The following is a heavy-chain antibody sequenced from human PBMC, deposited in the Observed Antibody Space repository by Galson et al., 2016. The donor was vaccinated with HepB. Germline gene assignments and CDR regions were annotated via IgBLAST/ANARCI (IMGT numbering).Heavy chain of an antibody. CDR3: AILIASNGHLDS. J-gene: IGHJ4*02. Sequence: SLRLSCAASGFIFSDFYMTWMRRAPGKSLEWVSYISHSSAFTDYADSVKGRFIISRDNVRNSLFLEMDSLTAEDTAIYYCAILIASNGHLDSWGQGTLVTVSS. D-gene: IGHD2-8*01. V-gene: IGHV3-11*06. CDR1: GFIFSDFY. CDR2: ISHSSAFT.